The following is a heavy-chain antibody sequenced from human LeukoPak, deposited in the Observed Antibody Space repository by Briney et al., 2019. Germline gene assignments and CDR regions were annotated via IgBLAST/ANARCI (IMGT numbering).Heavy chain of an antibody. Sequence: GGSLRLSCAASGFTYRGFLMSWVRQIPGKGLEWVANIKQDGSEKYYADALRGRFTISRDNTKNSLSLQMNSLIVEDTAVYYCARAGSNWNYVYWGQGTLVTVSS. CDR1: GFTYRGFL. J-gene: IGHJ4*02. V-gene: IGHV3-7*01. D-gene: IGHD1-7*01. CDR3: ARAGSNWNYVY. CDR2: IKQDGSEK.